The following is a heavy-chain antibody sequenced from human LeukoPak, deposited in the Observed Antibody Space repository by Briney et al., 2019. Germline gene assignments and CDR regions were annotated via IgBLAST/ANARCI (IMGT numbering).Heavy chain of an antibody. CDR2: ISTSTEGT. Sequence: GGTLRLSCATSGSPFTDSPMNWVRQAPGKGREWVSSISTSTEGTNYALYADSVKGRVTFSRDNSKNTLTLQMNSLRGEDTAVYYCARERVAVAGVGVFDSWGEGTLV. V-gene: IGHV3-11*06. D-gene: IGHD6-19*01. CDR1: GSPFTDSP. J-gene: IGHJ4*02. CDR3: ARERVAVAGVGVFDS.